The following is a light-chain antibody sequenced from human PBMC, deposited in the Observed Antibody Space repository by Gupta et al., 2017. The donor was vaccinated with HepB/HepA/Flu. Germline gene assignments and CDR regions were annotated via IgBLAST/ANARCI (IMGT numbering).Light chain of an antibody. Sequence: HSALTQPRSVSGSPGPSVTISCTGTSSDVGGYNYVSWYQQHPGKAPKLMIYVFNKRPSGVPDRFSGSKSGNTASLTISVLQADDEAEYYCCSYAGSYTSLYVFGTGTRVTVL. J-gene: IGLJ1*01. V-gene: IGLV2-11*01. CDR2: VFN. CDR1: SSDVGGYNY. CDR3: CSYAGSYTSLYV.